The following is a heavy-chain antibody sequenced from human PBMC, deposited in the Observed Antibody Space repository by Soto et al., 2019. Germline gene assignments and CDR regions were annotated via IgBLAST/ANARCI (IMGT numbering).Heavy chain of an antibody. CDR1: GVSILSGGYY. V-gene: IGHV4-31*03. CDR3: ARRQKSAPTVHWFFDL. J-gene: IGHJ2*01. D-gene: IGHD6-6*01. CDR2: IYSIGTT. Sequence: QVQLQESGPGLVKPSETLSLKCSVSGVSILSGGYYWTWIRQHPGKGLEWIGYIYSIGTTFYNPSLRGRVSISVDVSKNLFSLTLTSATAADTAFYSCARRQKSAPTVHWFFDLWGRGTLVTVSS.